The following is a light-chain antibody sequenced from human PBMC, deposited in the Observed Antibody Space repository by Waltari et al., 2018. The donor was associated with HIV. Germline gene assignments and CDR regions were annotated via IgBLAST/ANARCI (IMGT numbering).Light chain of an antibody. CDR3: QQSHSSPLT. Sequence: DIQMTQSPSSLSASVVDRVTMSCRASQNINMYLHWYQQRPGKAPKLLIYVASSLQSGVPSRFSGSGSGTDFTLTINSLQPEDFATYFCQQSHSSPLTFGPGTKVDVK. J-gene: IGKJ3*01. V-gene: IGKV1-39*01. CDR1: QNINMY. CDR2: VAS.